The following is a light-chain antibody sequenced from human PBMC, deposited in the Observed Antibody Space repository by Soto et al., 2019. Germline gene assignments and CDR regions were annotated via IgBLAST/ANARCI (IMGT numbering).Light chain of an antibody. CDR2: KAS. V-gene: IGKV1-5*03. Sequence: DIQMTQSPSTLSGSVGDRVTITCRASQTISSWLAWYQQKPGKAPKXLIYKASTLKSGVPSRFSGSGSGTAGTLTISSLQPDDVSTYDCQHYNSYSEAFGQGTKV. CDR3: QHYNSYSEA. CDR1: QTISSW. J-gene: IGKJ1*01.